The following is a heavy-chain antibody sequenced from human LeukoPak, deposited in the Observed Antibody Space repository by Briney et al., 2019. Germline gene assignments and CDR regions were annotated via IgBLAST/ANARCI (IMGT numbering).Heavy chain of an antibody. CDR2: IYPGDSDA. Sequence: GESLKISCKGSGYSFSNHWIGWVRQTPGKGLEWMGVIYPGDSDARYSPSFQGQVTISADKSISTAYLQWSSLKAPDTALYYCTRRDDSGSYLAGWFDPWGQGTLVTVSS. J-gene: IGHJ5*02. V-gene: IGHV5-51*01. CDR3: TRRDDSGSYLAGWFDP. D-gene: IGHD3-10*01. CDR1: GYSFSNHW.